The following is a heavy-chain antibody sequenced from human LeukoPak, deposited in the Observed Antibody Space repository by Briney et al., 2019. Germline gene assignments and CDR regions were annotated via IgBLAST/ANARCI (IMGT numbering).Heavy chain of an antibody. CDR3: ARYSRIAAAGFDY. J-gene: IGHJ4*02. D-gene: IGHD6-13*01. CDR2: IYYSGST. CDR1: GGSISSYY. V-gene: IGHV4-59*01. Sequence: PSETLSLTCTVSGGSISSYYWSWIRQPPGKGLEWIGYIYYSGSTNYNPSLKSRVTISVDTSKNQFSLKLSSVTAADTAVYYCARYSRIAAAGFDYWGQGTLVTVSS.